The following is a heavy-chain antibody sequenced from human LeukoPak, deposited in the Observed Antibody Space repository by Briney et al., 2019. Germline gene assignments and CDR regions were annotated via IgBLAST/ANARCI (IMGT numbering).Heavy chain of an antibody. V-gene: IGHV1-18*04. Sequence: ASVKVSCKASGYTFTGYYMHWVRQATGQGLEWMGWINPNSGNTNYAQKLQGRVTMTTDTSTSTAYMELRSLRSDDTAVYYCARGPVVVIYSDAFDIWGQGTMVTVSS. CDR3: ARGPVVVIYSDAFDI. CDR1: GYTFTGYY. J-gene: IGHJ3*02. CDR2: INPNSGNT. D-gene: IGHD3-22*01.